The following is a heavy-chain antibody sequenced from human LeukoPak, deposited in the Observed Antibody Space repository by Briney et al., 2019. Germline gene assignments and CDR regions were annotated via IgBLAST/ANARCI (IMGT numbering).Heavy chain of an antibody. CDR3: AKSPYYDSSIDY. Sequence: PGRSLRLSCAASGFTFSSYGMHWVHQAPGKGLEWVAVISYDGSNKYYADSVKGRFTISRDNSKNTLYLQMNSLRAEDTAVYYCAKSPYYDSSIDYWGQGTLVTVSS. V-gene: IGHV3-30*18. D-gene: IGHD3-22*01. J-gene: IGHJ4*02. CDR2: ISYDGSNK. CDR1: GFTFSSYG.